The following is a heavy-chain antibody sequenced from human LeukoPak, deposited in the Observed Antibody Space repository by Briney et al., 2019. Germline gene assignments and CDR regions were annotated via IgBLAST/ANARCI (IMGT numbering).Heavy chain of an antibody. CDR3: ARDPQRGPPDYFDH. V-gene: IGHV3-30-3*01. CDR1: GFTFSNYP. Sequence: GRSLRLSCAASGFTFSNYPMHWVRQAPGKGLEWVAVISYTGGTKYYAASVKGRFTISRDDSKSTLYLEMNSLRPEDTATYYCARDPQRGPPDYFDHWGQGTPVTVSS. D-gene: IGHD6-25*01. CDR2: ISYTGGTK. J-gene: IGHJ4*02.